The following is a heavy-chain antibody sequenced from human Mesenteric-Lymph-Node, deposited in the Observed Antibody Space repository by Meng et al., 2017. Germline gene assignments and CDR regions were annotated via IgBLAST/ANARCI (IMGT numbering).Heavy chain of an antibody. CDR2: IIPILGIA. D-gene: IGHD3-22*01. CDR3: SREFYDSSGYYYQQVLNYYYYGMDV. V-gene: IGHV1-69*04. Sequence: SVNVSCKASGCTFSSYTISWVRQAPGQGLEWMGRIIPILGIANYAQKCQGRVTITEDKSTCTAYMELCRLRSADTAVYYRSREFYDSSGYYYQQVLNYYYYGMDVWGQGNTVTGAS. J-gene: IGHJ6*02. CDR1: GCTFSSYT.